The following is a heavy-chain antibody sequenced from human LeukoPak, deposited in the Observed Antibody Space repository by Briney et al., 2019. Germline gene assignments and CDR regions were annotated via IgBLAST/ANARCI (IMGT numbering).Heavy chain of an antibody. Sequence: GGSLRLSCAASGFTFSSYWMSWVRQAPGKGLEWVANIKHDGSEKYYVDSVKGRFTISRDNAKNSLYLQMNSLRAEDTAVYYCAKKNYYYYMDVWGKGTTVTVSS. CDR2: IKHDGSEK. CDR3: AKKNYYYYMDV. V-gene: IGHV3-7*03. CDR1: GFTFSSYW. J-gene: IGHJ6*03.